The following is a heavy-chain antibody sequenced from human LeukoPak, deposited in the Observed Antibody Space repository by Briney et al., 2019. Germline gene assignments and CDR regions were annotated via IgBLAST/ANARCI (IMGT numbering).Heavy chain of an antibody. CDR3: GRGDYSSSSSGADY. J-gene: IGHJ4*02. D-gene: IGHD6-6*01. CDR1: GFTFSSYA. V-gene: IGHV3-30-3*01. Sequence: GGSLRLSCAASGFTFSSYAMHWVRQAPGKGLEWVAVISYDGSNKYYADSVKGRFTISRDNSKNTLYLQMNSLRAEDTAVYYCGRGDYSSSSSGADYWGQGTLVTVSS. CDR2: ISYDGSNK.